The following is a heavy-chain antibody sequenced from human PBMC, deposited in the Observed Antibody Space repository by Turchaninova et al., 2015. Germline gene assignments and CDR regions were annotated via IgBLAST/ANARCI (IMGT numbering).Heavy chain of an antibody. J-gene: IGHJ5*02. CDR2: IYDSGST. CDR1: GGSITSGGYY. V-gene: IGHV4-31*03. Sequence: QVQLQASGPGLVKPSQTLSLPCTVPGGSITSGGYYWSWIRQHPGKGLEGIGYIYDSGSTYYNPSLKSRVTISVDTSKNQFSLKLSSGTAADTAVYYCARGAHYYGSGALGFFDPWGQGTLVTVSS. CDR3: ARGAHYYGSGALGFFDP. D-gene: IGHD3-10*01.